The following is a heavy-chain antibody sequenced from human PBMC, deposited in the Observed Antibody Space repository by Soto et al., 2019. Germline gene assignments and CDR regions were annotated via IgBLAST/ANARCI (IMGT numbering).Heavy chain of an antibody. V-gene: IGHV1-69*06. CDR1: GGTFSSYA. CDR2: IIPIFGTA. Sequence: SVKVSCKASGGTFSSYAISWVRRAPGQGLEWMGGIIPIFGTANYAQKFQGRVTITADKSTSTAYMELSSLRAEDTAVYYCARLTDYSIHYYGMDVWGQGTTVTVSS. J-gene: IGHJ6*02. D-gene: IGHD4-4*01. CDR3: ARLTDYSIHYYGMDV.